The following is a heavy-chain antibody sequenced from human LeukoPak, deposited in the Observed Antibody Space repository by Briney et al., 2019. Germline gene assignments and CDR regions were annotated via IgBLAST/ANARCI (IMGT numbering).Heavy chain of an antibody. J-gene: IGHJ6*02. CDR2: ISGSGGST. CDR3: AKTTAAGIWAVDEDYYYYGMDV. CDR1: GFTFSSYA. Sequence: PGGSLRLSCAASGFTFSSYAMSWVRQAPGKGLEWVSAISGSGGSTYYADSVKGRFTISRDNSKNTLYLQMNSLRAEDTAVYYCAKTTAAGIWAVDEDYYYYGMDVWGQGTTVTVSS. D-gene: IGHD6-13*01. V-gene: IGHV3-23*01.